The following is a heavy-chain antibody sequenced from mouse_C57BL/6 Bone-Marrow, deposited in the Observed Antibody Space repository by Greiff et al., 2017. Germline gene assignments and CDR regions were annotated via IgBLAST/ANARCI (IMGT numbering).Heavy chain of an antibody. CDR3: ASLRRYFDV. J-gene: IGHJ1*03. CDR1: GYTFTSYW. V-gene: IGHV1-69*01. D-gene: IGHD2-12*01. Sequence: QVQLQQPGAELVMPGASVKLSCKASGYTFTSYWMHCVKQRPGQGLEWIGEIDPSDSYTNYNQKFKGKSTLTVDKSSSTAYMQLSSLTSEDSAVYYCASLRRYFDVWGTGTTVTVSS. CDR2: IDPSDSYT.